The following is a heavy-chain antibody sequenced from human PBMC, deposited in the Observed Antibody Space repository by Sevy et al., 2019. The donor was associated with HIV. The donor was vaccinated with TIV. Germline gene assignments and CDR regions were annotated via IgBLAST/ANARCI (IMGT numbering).Heavy chain of an antibody. D-gene: IGHD6-6*01. CDR3: ARALGSSSSRTWAGYYYGMDV. V-gene: IGHV3-13*01. J-gene: IGHJ6*02. CDR2: IGTAGDT. CDR1: GFTFSTYD. Sequence: GGSLRLSCAASGFTFSTYDMHWVRQATGKGLEWVSAIGTAGDTYYPGSVKGRFTISRENAKNSLYLQMNSLRAGDTAVYYCARALGSSSSRTWAGYYYGMDVWGQGTTVTVSS.